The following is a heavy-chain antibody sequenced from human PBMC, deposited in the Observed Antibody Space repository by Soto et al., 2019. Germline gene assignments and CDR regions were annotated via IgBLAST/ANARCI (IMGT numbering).Heavy chain of an antibody. V-gene: IGHV1-18*01. Sequence: HVQLEQSGGELKKPGASVKVSCNTSGYTVNTYFITWVRQAPGQGLEWMGWISPHNGNTNYAEKFQGRVTMTADTITKTASMALRNLRIADTAVYYCARDTGNSFDYWGQGTPVTVSS. CDR2: ISPHNGNT. CDR1: GYTVNTYF. CDR3: ARDTGNSFDY. J-gene: IGHJ4*02.